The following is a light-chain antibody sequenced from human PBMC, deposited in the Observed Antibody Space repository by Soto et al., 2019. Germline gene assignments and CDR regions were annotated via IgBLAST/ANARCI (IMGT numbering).Light chain of an antibody. V-gene: IGLV2-23*01. CDR2: EDT. CDR1: SSDVGSYNL. Sequence: QAVVTQPASVSGSPGQSITISCTGTSSDVGSYNLVSWYQQHPGKAPKLMIYEDTKRPSGVSNRFSGSKSGNTASLTISGLQAEDEADYYCSSYAGSNTYVVFGGGTKLTVL. CDR3: SSYAGSNTYVV. J-gene: IGLJ2*01.